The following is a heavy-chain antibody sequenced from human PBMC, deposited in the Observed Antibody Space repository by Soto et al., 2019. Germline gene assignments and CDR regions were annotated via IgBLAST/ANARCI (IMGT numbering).Heavy chain of an antibody. CDR1: GCSISSYY. J-gene: IGHJ5*02. D-gene: IGHD3-3*01. CDR2: IYYSGST. Sequence: PSETLSLTCTVSGCSISSYYWSWIRQPPGKGLEWIGYIYYSGSTNYNPSLKSRVTISVDTSKNQFSLKLSSVTAADTAVYYCARGSVVIFGVVTYNWFEPWGQGTLHTVSS. CDR3: ARGSVVIFGVVTYNWFEP. V-gene: IGHV4-59*01.